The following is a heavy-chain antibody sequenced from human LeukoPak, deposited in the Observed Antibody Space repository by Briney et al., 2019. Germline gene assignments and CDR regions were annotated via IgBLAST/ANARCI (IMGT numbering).Heavy chain of an antibody. V-gene: IGHV4-30-4*01. J-gene: IGHJ6*02. CDR2: IYYSGST. D-gene: IGHD4-17*01. CDR1: GGSISSGDYY. Sequence: SETLSLTCTVSGGSISSGDYYWSWIRQPPGKGLEWIGYIYYSGSTYYNPSLKSRVTISVDTSKNQFSLKLSSVTAADTAVYYCASVEDYGDYRGLDVWGQGTRSPSP. CDR3: ASVEDYGDYRGLDV.